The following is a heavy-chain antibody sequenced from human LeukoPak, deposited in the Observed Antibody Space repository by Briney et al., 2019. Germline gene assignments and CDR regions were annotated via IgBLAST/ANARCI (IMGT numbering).Heavy chain of an antibody. J-gene: IGHJ5*02. D-gene: IGHD6-13*01. V-gene: IGHV4-31*03. CDR1: GGSLSSGGYY. Sequence: PSETLSLTCTVSGGSLSSGGYYWSWIRQHPGKGLEWIGYIYYSGSTYYNPSLKSRVTISVDTSKNQFSLQLNSVTPEDTAVYYCASESTSGYGSWYWFDPWGQGTLVSVSS. CDR3: ASESTSGYGSWYWFDP. CDR2: IYYSGST.